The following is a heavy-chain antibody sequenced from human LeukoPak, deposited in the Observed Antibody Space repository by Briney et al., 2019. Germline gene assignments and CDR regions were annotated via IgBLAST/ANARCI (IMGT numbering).Heavy chain of an antibody. Sequence: GESLKISCKGSGYSFTSYWIGWVRQMPGKGLEWMGIIYPGDSDTRYSPSFQGQVTISADKSISTAYLQWSSLKASDTAMYYCARRGIAARPDYHYMDVWGKGTPVTVSS. D-gene: IGHD6-6*01. V-gene: IGHV5-51*01. CDR3: ARRGIAARPDYHYMDV. J-gene: IGHJ6*03. CDR1: GYSFTSYW. CDR2: IYPGDSDT.